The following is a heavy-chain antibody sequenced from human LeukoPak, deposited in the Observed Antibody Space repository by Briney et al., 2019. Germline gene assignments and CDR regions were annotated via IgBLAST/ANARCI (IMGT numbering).Heavy chain of an antibody. CDR3: ARDLSSTMVQQ. Sequence: SVKLSCKASGATVSSYGISWGRRSPGQGLEWLGSITHKPGIQNYAQKLQRRVTITEDKYTRTPYMELSSLRSEDTAVYYSARDLSSTMVQQWGQGTLVAVSS. V-gene: IGHV1-69*04. D-gene: IGHD3-10*01. CDR1: GATVSSYG. CDR2: ITHKPGIQ. J-gene: IGHJ1*01.